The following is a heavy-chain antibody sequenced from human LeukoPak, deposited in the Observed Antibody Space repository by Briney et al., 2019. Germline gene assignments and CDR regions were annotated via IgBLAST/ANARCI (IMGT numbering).Heavy chain of an antibody. V-gene: IGHV3-21*01. Sequence: PGGSLRLSCAASGFTFNSYSMNWVRQAPGKGLEWVSSISSSSTYIYYADSMKGRFTISRDHAKNSLYLQMNSLRVEDTAVYYCARDQYYDSSGYSNYYYGMDVWGQGPTVTVSS. CDR2: ISSSSTYI. J-gene: IGHJ6*02. CDR3: ARDQYYDSSGYSNYYYGMDV. CDR1: GFTFNSYS. D-gene: IGHD3-22*01.